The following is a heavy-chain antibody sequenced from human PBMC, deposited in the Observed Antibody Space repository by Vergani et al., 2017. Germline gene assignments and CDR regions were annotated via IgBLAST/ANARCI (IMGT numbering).Heavy chain of an antibody. D-gene: IGHD6-19*01. CDR3: ARDPSVAGTYYYYMDG. V-gene: IGHV3-30-3*01. CDR2: ISYDGSNK. Sequence: QVQLVESGGGVVQPGRSLRLSCAASGFTFSSYAMHWVRQAPGKGLERVAVISYDGSNKYYADSVKGRFTISRDNSKNTLYLQMNSLRAEDTAVYSCARDPSVAGTYYYYMDGWGEGTAVTVSS. CDR1: GFTFSSYA. J-gene: IGHJ6*03.